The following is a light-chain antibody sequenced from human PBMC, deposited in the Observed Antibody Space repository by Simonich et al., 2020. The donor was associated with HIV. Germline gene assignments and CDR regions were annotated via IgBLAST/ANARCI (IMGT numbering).Light chain of an antibody. CDR1: QGVLYSSNNKNY. CDR3: QQYYSTPRT. V-gene: IGKV4-1*01. Sequence: DIVMTQSPDSLAVSLGARGTINCKSSQGVLYSSNNKNYLDWYQQKPGQPPKLLIYWASTRESGVPDRFRSSGSGTDFTLTISSLQAEDVAVYYCQQYYSTPRTFGQGTKVEIK. J-gene: IGKJ1*01. CDR2: WAS.